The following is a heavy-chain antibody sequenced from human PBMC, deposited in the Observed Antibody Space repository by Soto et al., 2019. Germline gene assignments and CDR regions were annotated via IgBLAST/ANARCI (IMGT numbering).Heavy chain of an antibody. CDR1: GFTFSSYA. J-gene: IGHJ3*02. D-gene: IGHD2-21*02. CDR2: ISYDGSNK. CDR3: ARDLGYCGGDCYSAFDI. V-gene: IGHV3-30-3*01. Sequence: SLRLSCAASGFTFSSYAMHWVRQAPGKRLEWVAVISYDGSNKYYADSVKGRFTISRDNSKNTLYLQMNSLRAEDTAVYYCARDLGYCGGDCYSAFDIWGQGTMVTVSS.